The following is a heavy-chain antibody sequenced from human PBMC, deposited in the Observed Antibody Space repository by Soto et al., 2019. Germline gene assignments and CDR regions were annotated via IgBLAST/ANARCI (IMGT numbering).Heavy chain of an antibody. D-gene: IGHD2-15*01. CDR3: ASDRSNAPDYFDC. Sequence: SETLSLTCTVSGGSISSDDYYWSWIRQPPGKGLEWIGYIYYSGRTSYNPSLDSRITISIDTSKNQFSLELRSVSAADTAVYYCASDRSNAPDYFDCWGQGTLVTVSS. CDR1: GGSISSDDYY. V-gene: IGHV4-30-4*01. CDR2: IYYSGRT. J-gene: IGHJ4*02.